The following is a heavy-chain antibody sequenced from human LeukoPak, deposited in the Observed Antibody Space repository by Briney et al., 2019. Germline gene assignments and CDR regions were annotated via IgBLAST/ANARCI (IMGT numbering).Heavy chain of an antibody. CDR1: GFTFSDYY. CDR3: ATIRGDSSSWYVGDYFDY. J-gene: IGHJ4*02. CDR2: ISSSGSTI. Sequence: AGGSLRLSCAASGFTFSDYYMSWIRQAPGKGLEWVSYISSSGSTIYYADSVKGRFTISRDNAKNSLYLQMNSLRAGDTAVYYCATIRGDSSSWYVGDYFDYWGQGTLVTVSS. V-gene: IGHV3-11*01. D-gene: IGHD6-13*01.